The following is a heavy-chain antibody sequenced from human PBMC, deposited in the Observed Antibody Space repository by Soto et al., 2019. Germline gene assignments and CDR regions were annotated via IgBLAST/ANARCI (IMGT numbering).Heavy chain of an antibody. CDR1: GFTFRSYG. CDR2: IWYDGNKK. J-gene: IGHJ4*02. V-gene: IGHV3-33*03. D-gene: IGHD5-18*01. Sequence: QVQLVESGGGMVQPGRSLRLSCVASGFTFRSYGMHWVRQAPGKGLEWVAVIWYDGNKKYYGDSVRGRFTISRDNTKNTLYLEMSSLRAEDTAVYYCVVDTTGLFDYWGQGTLVTVSS. CDR3: VVDTTGLFDY.